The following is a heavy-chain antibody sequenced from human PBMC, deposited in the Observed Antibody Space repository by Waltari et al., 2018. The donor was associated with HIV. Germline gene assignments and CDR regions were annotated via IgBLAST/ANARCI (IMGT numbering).Heavy chain of an antibody. D-gene: IGHD1-26*01. CDR3: ARSLVGATYYFDY. CDR2: IWYDGNNK. Sequence: QVLLVESGGGVVQPGRSLRLSCAASGFPFSSSGMHWVRQAPGKGLEWVAVIWYDGNNKYYADSVKGRFTISRDNSKNTLYLQMNSLRAEDTAVYYCARSLVGATYYFDYWGQGTLVTVSS. J-gene: IGHJ4*02. V-gene: IGHV3-33*01. CDR1: GFPFSSSG.